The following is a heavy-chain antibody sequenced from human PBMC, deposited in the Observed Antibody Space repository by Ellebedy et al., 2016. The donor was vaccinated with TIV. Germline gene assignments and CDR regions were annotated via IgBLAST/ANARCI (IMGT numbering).Heavy chain of an antibody. CDR1: GGSFSGYY. V-gene: IGHV4-34*01. D-gene: IGHD2-15*01. CDR3: ARTPLGYCSGGSCVGFDY. CDR2: INHSGST. Sequence: SETLSLXXAVYGGSFSGYYWSWIRQPPGKGLEWIGEINHSGSTNYNPSLKSRVTISVDTSKNQFSLKLSSVTAADTAVYYCARTPLGYCSGGSCVGFDYWGQGTLVTVSS. J-gene: IGHJ4*02.